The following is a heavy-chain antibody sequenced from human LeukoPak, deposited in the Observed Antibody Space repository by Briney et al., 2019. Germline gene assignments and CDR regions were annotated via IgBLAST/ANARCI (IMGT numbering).Heavy chain of an antibody. CDR2: IYYSGST. Sequence: SETLSLTCTVSGGSISSSSYYWGWIRQPPGKGLEWIGSIYYSGSTYYNPSLKSRVTISVDTSKNQFSLKLGSVTAADTAVYYCARKAYYYDSSGYYIIDYWGQGTLVTVSS. J-gene: IGHJ4*02. CDR1: GGSISSSSYY. D-gene: IGHD3-22*01. CDR3: ARKAYYYDSSGYYIIDY. V-gene: IGHV4-39*07.